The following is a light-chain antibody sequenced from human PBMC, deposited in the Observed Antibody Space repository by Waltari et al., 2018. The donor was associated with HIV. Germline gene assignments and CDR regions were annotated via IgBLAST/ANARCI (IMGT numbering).Light chain of an antibody. J-gene: IGKJ1*01. Sequence: EIVMTQSPVTLSVSPGERATFSCRASQTVSSNLAWYQQRPGQAPTLLIYDASTRATGFPARFSGTGSGTEFTLSISSLQSEDFATYYCQQYNEGRPTFGQGTKVEIK. CDR3: QQYNEGRPT. CDR1: QTVSSN. V-gene: IGKV3-15*01. CDR2: DAS.